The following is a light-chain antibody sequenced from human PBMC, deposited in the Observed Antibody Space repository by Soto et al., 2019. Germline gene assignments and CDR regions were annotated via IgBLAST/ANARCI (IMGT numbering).Light chain of an antibody. CDR1: QSVSGW. V-gene: IGKV1-5*03. J-gene: IGKJ1*01. Sequence: DIQMTQSPSTLSASVGDRVTVTCRASQSVSGWLAWYQQKPGRAPKLLIYKASSLETGVPSRFSGSGSGTGFTLTISSLQPDDFATYYCQQYSSFSWTFGQGTKVEV. CDR2: KAS. CDR3: QQYSSFSWT.